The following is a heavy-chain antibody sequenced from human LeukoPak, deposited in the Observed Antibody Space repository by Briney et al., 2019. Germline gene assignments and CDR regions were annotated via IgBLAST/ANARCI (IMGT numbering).Heavy chain of an antibody. J-gene: IGHJ4*02. CDR2: ISYDGGNK. V-gene: IGHV3-30*18. CDR3: AKDSPGLDY. CDR1: GFTFCSYG. Sequence: GGSLRLSCAASGFTFCSYGMRWVRQAPGKGLEWVAVISYDGGNKYYADTVKGRFTISRDNSKNTLYLQMNSLRAEDTAVYYCAKDSPGLDYWGQGTLVTVSS.